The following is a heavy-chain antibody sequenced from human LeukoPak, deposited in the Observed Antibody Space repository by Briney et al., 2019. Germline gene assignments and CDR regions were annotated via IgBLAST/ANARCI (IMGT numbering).Heavy chain of an antibody. CDR1: GFTFSTYS. CDR2: ISSGGRYI. CDR3: ASSSSGWYYFDY. D-gene: IGHD6-19*01. V-gene: IGHV3-21*01. J-gene: IGHJ4*02. Sequence: GGSLRLSCAASGFTFSTYSMNWVRQAPGKGLEWVSSISSGGRYIYYADSVKGRFTISRDNAKNSLYLQMNSLRAEDTAVYYCASSSSGWYYFDYWGQGTLVTVSS.